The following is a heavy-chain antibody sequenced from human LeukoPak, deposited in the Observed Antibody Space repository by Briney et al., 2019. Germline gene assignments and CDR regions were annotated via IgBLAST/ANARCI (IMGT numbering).Heavy chain of an antibody. V-gene: IGHV3-30*18. J-gene: IGHJ6*02. CDR1: GFTFSSYG. CDR3: AKEFSTYYYDSSGPSFGMDV. CDR2: ISYDGSNK. Sequence: PGGSLRLSCAASGFTFSSYGMHWVRQAPGKGLEWVAVISYDGSNKYYADSVKGRFTISRDNSKNTLYLQMNSLRAGDMAVYYCAKEFSTYYYDSSGPSFGMDVWGQGTTVTVSS. D-gene: IGHD3-22*01.